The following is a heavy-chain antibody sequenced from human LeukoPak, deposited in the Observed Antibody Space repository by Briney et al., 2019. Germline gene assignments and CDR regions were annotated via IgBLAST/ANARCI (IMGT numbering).Heavy chain of an antibody. J-gene: IGHJ5*02. D-gene: IGHD4-17*01. V-gene: IGHV4-31*03. CDR2: IYYSGST. CDR3: ARRDDYGDYVQFDP. Sequence: SQTLSLTCTVSGGSISSGGYYWSWIRQHPGKGLEWIGYIYYSGSTYYNPSLKSRAAISVDTSKNQFSLKLSSVTAADTAVYYCARRDDYGDYVQFDPWGQGTLVTVSS. CDR1: GGSISSGGYY.